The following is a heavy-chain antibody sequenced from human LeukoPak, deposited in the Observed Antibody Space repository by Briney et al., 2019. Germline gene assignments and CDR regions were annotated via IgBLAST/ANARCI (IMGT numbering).Heavy chain of an antibody. Sequence: ASVTVSCKASGYTFTGYYIHWVRQAPGQGLEWMAWINPNSGATNYAQKFQGRVTITRDTSISTAYMELSRLASHDTAVYFCARGRFGEWDNWFDPWGQGTLVTVSS. D-gene: IGHD3-10*01. J-gene: IGHJ5*02. CDR1: GYTFTGYY. CDR3: ARGRFGEWDNWFDP. V-gene: IGHV1-2*02. CDR2: INPNSGAT.